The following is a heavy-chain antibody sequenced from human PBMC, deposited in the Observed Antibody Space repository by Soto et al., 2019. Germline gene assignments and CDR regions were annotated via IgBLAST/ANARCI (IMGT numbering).Heavy chain of an antibody. J-gene: IGHJ4*02. V-gene: IGHV3-30-3*01. Sequence: QVQLVESGGGVVQPGKSLRLSCAASGFTFISYAMHWVRQAPGKGLEWVAVISSHGSDNDYADSVVGRFTISRDTSKNTLYLQMNSLRAEDTAVYYCARDRPGPSGSYLGIADYWGQGTLVTVSS. D-gene: IGHD1-26*01. CDR1: GFTFISYA. CDR2: ISSHGSDN. CDR3: ARDRPGPSGSYLGIADY.